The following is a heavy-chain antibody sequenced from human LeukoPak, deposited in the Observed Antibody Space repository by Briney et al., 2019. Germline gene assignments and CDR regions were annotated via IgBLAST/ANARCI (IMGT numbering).Heavy chain of an antibody. CDR3: SREWGNGNDLRPDS. V-gene: IGHV3-49*03. J-gene: IGHJ4*02. Sequence: GGSLRLSCTSSGFTFREFAVSWFRQAPGKGLEWIGFIRSSIYGGTPKAAASVKGRFIFSRDDSKDVAYLRMNSLKTDDTAVYYCSREWGNGNDLRPDSWGQGTLVTVSS. CDR1: GFTFREFA. CDR2: IRSSIYGGTP. D-gene: IGHD1-1*01.